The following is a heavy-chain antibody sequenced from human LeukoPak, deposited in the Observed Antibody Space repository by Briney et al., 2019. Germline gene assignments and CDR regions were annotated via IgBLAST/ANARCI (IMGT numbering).Heavy chain of an antibody. CDR1: GFTFSTYE. CDR3: ARGTIGGNPASAY. V-gene: IGHV3-21*04. CDR2: IGTDGYS. Sequence: AESLRLSCAASGFTFSTYEMNWVRQAPGKGLEWVSSIGTDGYSYSAVSVKGRFTISRDNAKSTLYLQMDSLTVEDTALYYCARGTIGGNPASAYWGQGTLVTVSS. D-gene: IGHD4-23*01. J-gene: IGHJ4*02.